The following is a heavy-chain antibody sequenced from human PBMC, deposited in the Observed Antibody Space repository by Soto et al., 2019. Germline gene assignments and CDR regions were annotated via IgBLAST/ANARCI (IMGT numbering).Heavy chain of an antibody. CDR2: VYDSGST. D-gene: IGHD1-26*01. CDR3: VRQVGATGSYSYAV. J-gene: IGHJ3*01. V-gene: IGHV4-59*02. Sequence: QLKLQESAPGGVKPSETLSLTGPVPGASVINDYWTWIRQPPGKGLGWIGFVYDSGSTSYNSSLKSRLTISVDTSKNQFSLKLSSVTAADTAVYYCVRQVGATGSYSYAVWGQGTMVTVSS. CDR1: GASVINDY.